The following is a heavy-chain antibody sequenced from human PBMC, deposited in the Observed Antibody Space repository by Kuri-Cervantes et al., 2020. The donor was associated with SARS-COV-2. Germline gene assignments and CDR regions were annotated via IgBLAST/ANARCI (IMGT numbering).Heavy chain of an antibody. J-gene: IGHJ5*02. Sequence: GGSLRLSCAASGFTFSSYAMHWVRQAPGKGLEWGALISYDGTNKFYADSVKGRFTISRDNSRNTLYLQMNSLRAEDTAVYYCVCDTNRVKVSWGQGTLVTVSS. CDR3: VCDTNRVKVS. CDR2: ISYDGTNK. CDR1: GFTFSSYA. V-gene: IGHV3-30-3*01. D-gene: IGHD5-18*01.